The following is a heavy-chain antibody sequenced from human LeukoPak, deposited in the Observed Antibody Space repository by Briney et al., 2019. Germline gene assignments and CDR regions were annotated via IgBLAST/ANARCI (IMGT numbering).Heavy chain of an antibody. J-gene: IGHJ4*02. Sequence: SETLSLTCTVSGGSISSYYWSWIRQPPGKGLEWIGYIYYTGNTNYNPSLKSRVTISVDTSKNQFSLKLTSVTAADTAVYYCARRSEELLLAFEYWGQGFLVTVSS. CDR3: ARRSEELLLAFEY. D-gene: IGHD2-21*02. V-gene: IGHV4-59*08. CDR2: IYYTGNT. CDR1: GGSISSYY.